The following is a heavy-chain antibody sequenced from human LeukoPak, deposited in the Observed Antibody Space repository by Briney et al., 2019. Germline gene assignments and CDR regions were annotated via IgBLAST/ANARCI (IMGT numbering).Heavy chain of an antibody. Sequence: SETLSLTCTVSGGSISSSSYYWGWIRQPPGKGLEWIGTINYSGSTYYNPSLKSRVTISVDTSKNQFSLKLSSVTAADTAVYYCAREKNGFGYWGQGTLVTVS. CDR1: GGSISSSSYY. D-gene: IGHD5-24*01. CDR2: INYSGST. V-gene: IGHV4-39*07. CDR3: AREKNGFGY. J-gene: IGHJ4*02.